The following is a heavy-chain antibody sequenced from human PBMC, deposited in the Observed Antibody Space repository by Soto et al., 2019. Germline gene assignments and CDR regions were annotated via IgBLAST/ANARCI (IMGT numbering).Heavy chain of an antibody. J-gene: IGHJ6*02. Sequence: GASVKVSCKASGGTFSSYAISWVRQAPGQGLEWMGGIIPIFGTANYAQKFQGRVTITADESTSTACMELSSLRSEDTAVYYCARVEYSYGSAFMFYYYYGMDVWGQGTTVTVSS. V-gene: IGHV1-69*13. D-gene: IGHD5-18*01. CDR1: GGTFSSYA. CDR2: IIPIFGTA. CDR3: ARVEYSYGSAFMFYYYYGMDV.